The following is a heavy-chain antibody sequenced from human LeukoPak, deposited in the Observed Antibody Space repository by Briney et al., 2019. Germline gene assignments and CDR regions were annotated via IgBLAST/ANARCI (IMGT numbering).Heavy chain of an antibody. CDR3: ARDLGYCSGGSCYYFDY. CDR2: INPNSGGT. V-gene: IGHV1-2*02. Sequence: ASVKVCCKASGYTFTGYYMHWVRQAPGQGLEWMGWINPNSGGTNHVQKFQGRVTMTRDTSISTAYMELSRLRSDDTAVYYCARDLGYCSGGSCYYFDYWGQGTLVTVSS. J-gene: IGHJ4*02. D-gene: IGHD2-15*01. CDR1: GYTFTGYY.